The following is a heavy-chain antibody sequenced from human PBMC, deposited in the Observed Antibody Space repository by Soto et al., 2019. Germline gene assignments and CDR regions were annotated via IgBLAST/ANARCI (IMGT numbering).Heavy chain of an antibody. Sequence: GGSLRLSCAASGFTVSSNYMSWVRQAPGKGLEWVSVIYSGGSTYYGDSVKGRFTISRHNSKNTLYLPMNSLRAEDTAVYYCARGPHSVWSGYSPYYYYYYMDVWGKGTTVTVSS. CDR1: GFTVSSNY. J-gene: IGHJ6*03. CDR2: IYSGGST. V-gene: IGHV3-53*04. CDR3: ARGPHSVWSGYSPYYYYYYMDV. D-gene: IGHD3-3*01.